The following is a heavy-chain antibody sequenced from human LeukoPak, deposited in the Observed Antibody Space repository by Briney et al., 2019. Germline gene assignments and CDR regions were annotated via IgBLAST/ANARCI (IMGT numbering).Heavy chain of an antibody. D-gene: IGHD3-3*01. CDR3: ARGPAYYDFWSGYYTVSGAFDI. CDR1: GFTFSSYW. J-gene: IGHJ3*02. Sequence: GGSPRLSCAASGFTFSSYWMHWVRQAPGKGLVWVSRINSDGSSTSYADSVKGRFTISRDNAKNTLYLQMNSLRAEDTAVYYCARGPAYYDFWSGYYTVSGAFDIWGQGTMVTVSS. CDR2: INSDGSST. V-gene: IGHV3-74*01.